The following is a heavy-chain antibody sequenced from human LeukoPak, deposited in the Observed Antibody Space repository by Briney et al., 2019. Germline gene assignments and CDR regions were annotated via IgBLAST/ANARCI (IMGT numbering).Heavy chain of an antibody. J-gene: IGHJ4*02. V-gene: IGHV1-8*03. Sequence: ASVKVSCKASGYTFTSYDINWVRQATGQGLEWMGWMNPSSGNTGYAQKFQGRVTITRNTSISTDHLELSSLRSEDTAVYYCARPGGTTYYYDSSGYYFHYWGQGTLVTVSS. CDR2: MNPSSGNT. CDR1: GYTFTSYD. D-gene: IGHD3-22*01. CDR3: ARPGGTTYYYDSSGYYFHY.